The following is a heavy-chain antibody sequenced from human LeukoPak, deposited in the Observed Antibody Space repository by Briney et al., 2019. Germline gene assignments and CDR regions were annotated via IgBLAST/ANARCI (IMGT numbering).Heavy chain of an antibody. J-gene: IGHJ4*02. CDR1: GFTFSSYS. V-gene: IGHV3-21*01. CDR3: ASGKVPAAIPGFDY. D-gene: IGHD2-2*02. Sequence: GGSLRLSCAASGFTFSSYSMNWVRQAPGKGLEWVSSISSSSSYIYYADSVKGRFTISRDNAKNSLYLQMNSLRAEDTAVYYCASGKVPAAIPGFDYWGQGTLVTVSS. CDR2: ISSSSSYI.